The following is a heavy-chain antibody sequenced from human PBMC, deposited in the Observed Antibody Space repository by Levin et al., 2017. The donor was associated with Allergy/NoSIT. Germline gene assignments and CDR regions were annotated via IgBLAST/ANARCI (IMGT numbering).Heavy chain of an antibody. J-gene: IGHJ6*02. CDR3: ARSHPLTGTTHFSYQDGMDV. CDR2: ITTASDYK. Sequence: GGSLRLSCEASGFDFHIYIMNWVRQAPGKGLEWLSSITTASDYKYYADSVRGRFVISRDNGRNSLYLQMNSLRAEDTAVYYCARSHPLTGTTHFSYQDGMDVWGPGTAVTVSS. D-gene: IGHD1/OR15-1a*01. CDR1: GFDFHIYI. V-gene: IGHV3-21*01.